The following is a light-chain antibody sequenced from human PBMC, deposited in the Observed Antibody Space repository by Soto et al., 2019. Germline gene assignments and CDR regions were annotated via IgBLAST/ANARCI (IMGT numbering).Light chain of an antibody. CDR2: DAT. J-gene: IGKJ1*01. CDR1: QSVSTY. V-gene: IGKV3-11*01. CDR3: QQRSNWPPTWT. Sequence: EIVLTQSPATLSLSPGERATLSCRASQSVSTYLAWYQQKPGQAPRLLIYDATKRDTGIPVRFSGSGSGTDFTLTSTSLEPEDFGVYYCQQRSNWPPTWTFGQGTKVDIK.